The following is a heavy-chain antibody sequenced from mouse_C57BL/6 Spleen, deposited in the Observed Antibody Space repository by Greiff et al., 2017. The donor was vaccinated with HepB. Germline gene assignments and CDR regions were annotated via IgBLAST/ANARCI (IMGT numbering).Heavy chain of an antibody. CDR2: INPSSGYT. J-gene: IGHJ4*01. CDR3: ARFGIYYDYDGYAMDY. V-gene: IGHV1-4*01. Sequence: QVHVKQSGAELARPGASVKMSCKASGYTFTSYTMHWVKQRPGQGLEWIGYINPSSGYTKYNQKFKDKATLTADKSSSTAYMQLSSLTSEDSAVYYCARFGIYYDYDGYAMDYWGQGTSVTVSS. D-gene: IGHD2-4*01. CDR1: GYTFTSYT.